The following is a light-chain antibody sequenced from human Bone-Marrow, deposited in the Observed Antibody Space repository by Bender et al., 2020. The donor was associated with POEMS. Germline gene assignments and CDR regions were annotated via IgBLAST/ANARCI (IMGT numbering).Light chain of an antibody. Sequence: QSALTQPASVSGSPGQSITISCTGTSSDVGSSNLVSWYQQFPGTAPHLIIFESTKRPSGVSSRFSGSKSGNTASLTISGLQAEDEADYYCCSYAGGGQSCFGGGTKVTVL. V-gene: IGLV2-23*01. CDR1: SSDVGSSNL. J-gene: IGLJ2*01. CDR3: CSYAGGGQSC. CDR2: EST.